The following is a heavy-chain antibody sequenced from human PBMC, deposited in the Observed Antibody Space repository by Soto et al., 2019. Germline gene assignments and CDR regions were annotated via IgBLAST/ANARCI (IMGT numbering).Heavy chain of an antibody. V-gene: IGHV1-58*02. Sequence: QMQLVQSGPEVKKPGTSVKVSCKASGFTFTSSAMQWVRQARGQRLEWIGWIVVGSGNTKYAQKFQERVTITRDMATSTAYMELSSLRSEDTAVYYCAADRGYYYDSSGYIDSWGQGTLVTVSS. CDR2: IVVGSGNT. CDR3: AADRGYYYDSSGYIDS. J-gene: IGHJ5*01. D-gene: IGHD3-22*01. CDR1: GFTFTSSA.